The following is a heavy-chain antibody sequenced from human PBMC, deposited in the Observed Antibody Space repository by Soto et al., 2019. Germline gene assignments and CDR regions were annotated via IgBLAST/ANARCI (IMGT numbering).Heavy chain of an antibody. D-gene: IGHD6-13*01. V-gene: IGHV1-69*13. CDR3: ASSRKDYYYYGMDV. J-gene: IGHJ6*02. CDR1: GGTFSSYA. CDR2: IIPIFGTP. Sequence: SVKVSCKASGGTFSSYAISWVRQAPGQGLEWMGGIIPIFGTPNYAQKFQGRVTITADESTSTAYMELSSLRSEDTAVYYCASSRKDYYYYGMDVWGQGTTVTVSS.